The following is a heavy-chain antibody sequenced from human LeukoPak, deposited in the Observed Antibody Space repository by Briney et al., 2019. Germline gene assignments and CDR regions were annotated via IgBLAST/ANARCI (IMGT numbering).Heavy chain of an antibody. CDR2: ISYSGGT. CDR1: GGSISSSSYF. Sequence: PSETLSLTCTVSGGSISSSSYFWGWIRQPPGKGLDWIGTISYSGGTSYNPSLKSRVTISVDTSKNQFSLQLSSVTAADTAVYYCARRGTDFDYWGQGTLVTVSS. CDR3: ARRGTDFDY. J-gene: IGHJ4*02. D-gene: IGHD3-16*01. V-gene: IGHV4-39*01.